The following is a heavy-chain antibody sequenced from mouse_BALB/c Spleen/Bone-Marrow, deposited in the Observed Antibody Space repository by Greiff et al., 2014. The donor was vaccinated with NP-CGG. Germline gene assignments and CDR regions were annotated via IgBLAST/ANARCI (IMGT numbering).Heavy chain of an antibody. J-gene: IGHJ4*01. Sequence: VQLKQSGPELVKPGASVKISCKASGYSFTSYFMNWVIQSPGKSLEWIGRINPYNGDTFYNQKFKGKATLTVDKSSSTAHMELRRLASEDSAVYYFARGGLLRAMDYWGQGTSVTVSS. V-gene: IGHV1-20*02. CDR1: GYSFTSYF. CDR3: ARGGLLRAMDY. D-gene: IGHD2-3*01. CDR2: INPYNGDT.